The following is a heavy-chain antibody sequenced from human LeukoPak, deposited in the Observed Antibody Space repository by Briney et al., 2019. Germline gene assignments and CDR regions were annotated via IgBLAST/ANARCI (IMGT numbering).Heavy chain of an antibody. J-gene: IGHJ3*02. CDR2: ISSSGSTI. V-gene: IGHV3-48*03. Sequence: GGSLRLSCAASGFTFSSYEMNWVRQAPGKGLEWVSYISSSGSTIYYADSVKGRFTISRDNAKNSLYLQMNSLRAEDTAVYYCARGLSDGVTYAFEIWGQGTMVTVSS. D-gene: IGHD3-3*01. CDR1: GFTFSSYE. CDR3: ARGLSDGVTYAFEI.